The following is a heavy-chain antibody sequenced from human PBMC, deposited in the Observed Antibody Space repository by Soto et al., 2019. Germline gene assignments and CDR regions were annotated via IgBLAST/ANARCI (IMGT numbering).Heavy chain of an antibody. V-gene: IGHV1-18*01. D-gene: IGHD6-13*01. CDR3: ARVRTGYSSSIYYYGMDV. CDR2: ISAYNGNT. J-gene: IGHJ6*02. CDR1: GYTFTSYG. Sequence: QVQLVQSGAEVKKPGASVKVSCKASGYTFTSYGISWVRQAPGQGLEWMGWISAYNGNTNYARKLQGRFTMTTDTSTSTAYLELRSLRSDDTAVYYCARVRTGYSSSIYYYGMDVWGQGTTVTVSS.